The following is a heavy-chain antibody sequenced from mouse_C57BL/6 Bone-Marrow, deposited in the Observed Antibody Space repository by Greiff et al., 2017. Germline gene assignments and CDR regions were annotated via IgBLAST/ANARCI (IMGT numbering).Heavy chain of an antibody. CDR1: GYTFTSYT. CDR3: ARWGDYDYDGGD. CDR2: INPSSGYT. J-gene: IGHJ3*01. Sequence: QVQLQQSGAELARPGASVKMSCKASGYTFTSYTMHWVKQRPGQGLEWIGYINPSSGYTKYNQKFKDKATLTADKSSSTAYMRLSSLTSEDSAVYYWARWGDYDYDGGDWGQGTLVTVSA. D-gene: IGHD2-4*01. V-gene: IGHV1-4*01.